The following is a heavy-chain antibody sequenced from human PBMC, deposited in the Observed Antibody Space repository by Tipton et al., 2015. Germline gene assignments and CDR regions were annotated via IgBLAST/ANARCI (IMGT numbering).Heavy chain of an antibody. CDR2: INDSGST. CDR3: AGGAYSYNWFDP. J-gene: IGHJ5*02. V-gene: IGHV4-34*01. D-gene: IGHD2-21*01. Sequence: TLSLTCAVYSGSFSGYHWSWIRQPPGKGLEWIGEINDSGSTNYNPSLKSRLTISVDTSKKQFSLTLTSVNTADTAIYYCAGGAYSYNWFDPWGQGTLVTVSS. CDR1: SGSFSGYH.